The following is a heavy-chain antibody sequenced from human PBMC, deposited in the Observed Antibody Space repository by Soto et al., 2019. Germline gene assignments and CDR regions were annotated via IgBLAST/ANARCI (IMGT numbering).Heavy chain of an antibody. CDR1: GYTFTSYD. D-gene: IGHD2-8*01. CDR2: MNPNSGNT. CDR3: ARFRLYCTNGVCHPYYYYGMDV. Sequence: ASVKVSCKASGYTFTSYDINWLRQATGQGLEWMGWMNPNSGNTGYAQKFQGRVTMTRNTSISTAYMELSSLRSEDTAVYYCARFRLYCTNGVCHPYYYYGMDVWGQGTTVTVSS. J-gene: IGHJ6*02. V-gene: IGHV1-8*01.